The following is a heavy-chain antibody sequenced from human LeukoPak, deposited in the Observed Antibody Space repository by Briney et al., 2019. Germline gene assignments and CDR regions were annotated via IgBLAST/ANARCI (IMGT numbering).Heavy chain of an antibody. CDR2: IYYSGST. V-gene: IGHV4-59*01. CDR3: ARDLGYDSNWSYYFDS. J-gene: IGHJ4*02. Sequence: SETLSLTCTVSGGSISSYYWNWIRQPPWRGLEWIGSIYYSGSTNYNPSLKSRVTISVDTSKKQFSLKLSSVTAADTAVYYCARDLGYDSNWSYYFDSWGQGALVTVSS. CDR1: GGSISSYY. D-gene: IGHD6-13*01.